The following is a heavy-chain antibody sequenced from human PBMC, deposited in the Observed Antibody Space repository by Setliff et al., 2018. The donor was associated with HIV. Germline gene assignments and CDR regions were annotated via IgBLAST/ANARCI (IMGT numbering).Heavy chain of an antibody. CDR2: VSPDGSVA. CDR3: ADPPSGY. J-gene: IGHJ4*02. V-gene: IGHV3-7*01. D-gene: IGHD3-10*01. Sequence: LSLTCAASGFRFSDYYMNWVRQAPGKGLEWVASVSPDGSVASSVGSMKGRFTVSRDNAKNSLSLQMNSLRVEDTAVYYCADPPSGYWGQGTLVTVSS. CDR1: GFRFSDYY.